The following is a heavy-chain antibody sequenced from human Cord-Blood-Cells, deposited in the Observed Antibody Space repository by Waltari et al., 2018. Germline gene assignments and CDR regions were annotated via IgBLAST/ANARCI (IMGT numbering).Heavy chain of an antibody. CDR2: MNPNSGNT. V-gene: IGHV1-8*01. CDR3: ALVGYSSSWYYFDY. CDR1: GYTFTSYD. J-gene: IGHJ4*02. D-gene: IGHD6-13*01. Sequence: QVQLVQSGAEVKKPGASVKVSCKASGYTFTSYDINWVRQGTGQGLEWMGWMNPNSGNTGYAQKFQGRVTMTRNTSISTAYMELSSLRSEDTAVYYCALVGYSSSWYYFDYWGQGTLVTVSS.